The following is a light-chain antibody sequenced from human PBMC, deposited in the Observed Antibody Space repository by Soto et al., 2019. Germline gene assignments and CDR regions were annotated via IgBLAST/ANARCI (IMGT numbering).Light chain of an antibody. Sequence: SYELTQPPSVSVAPGKTARITCGGNNIGSKSVHWYQQKPGQAPVLVIYYDSDRPSGIPERFSGSNSGNTATLTISRVEAGDEADYYCQVWDSSSDPLVFGGGTKLT. CDR1: NIGSKS. J-gene: IGLJ2*01. CDR2: YDS. V-gene: IGLV3-21*04. CDR3: QVWDSSSDPLV.